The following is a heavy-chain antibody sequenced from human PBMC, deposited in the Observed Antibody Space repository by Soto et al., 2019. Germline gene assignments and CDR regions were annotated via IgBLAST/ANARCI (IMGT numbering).Heavy chain of an antibody. D-gene: IGHD3-10*01. CDR1: GGSISSGGYY. CDR2: IYYSGST. J-gene: IGHJ3*02. CDR3: ARDPFNYYGSGRGAFDI. Sequence: QVQLQESGPGLVKPSQTLSLTCTVSGGSISSGGYYWSWIRQHPGKGLEWIGYIYYSGSTYYNPSLKGRVTRSVDTSKNQFSLKLSSVTAADTAVYYCARDPFNYYGSGRGAFDIWGQGTMVTVSS. V-gene: IGHV4-31*03.